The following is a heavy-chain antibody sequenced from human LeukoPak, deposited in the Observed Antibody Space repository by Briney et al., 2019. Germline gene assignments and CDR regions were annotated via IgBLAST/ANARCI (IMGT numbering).Heavy chain of an antibody. CDR1: GFAFSNAW. V-gene: IGHV3-15*01. J-gene: IGHJ4*02. D-gene: IGHD4-23*01. CDR3: TTDPRNSYYFDY. Sequence: GGSLRLSCAASGFAFSNAWMSWVRQAPGRGLEWVGRIKSKTDSGPTDYAAPVKGRFTISRDDSKNMLYLQMNSLKTEDTAVYYCTTDPRNSYYFDYWGQGTLVTVSS. CDR2: IKSKTDSGPT.